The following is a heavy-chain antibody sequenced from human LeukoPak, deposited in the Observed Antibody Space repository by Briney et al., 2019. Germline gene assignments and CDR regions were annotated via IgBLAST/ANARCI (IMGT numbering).Heavy chain of an antibody. Sequence: GASVTVSCKSSGYTFTGYYMHWVRQAPGQGLEWMGWINPNRGGTNYAQKFQGRVTMTRDTSISPAYMELSRLRSDDTAVYYCARDKVYDSSGYESYYYGMDVWGQGTTVTVSS. D-gene: IGHD3-22*01. CDR1: GYTFTGYY. J-gene: IGHJ6*02. V-gene: IGHV1-2*02. CDR3: ARDKVYDSSGYESYYYGMDV. CDR2: INPNRGGT.